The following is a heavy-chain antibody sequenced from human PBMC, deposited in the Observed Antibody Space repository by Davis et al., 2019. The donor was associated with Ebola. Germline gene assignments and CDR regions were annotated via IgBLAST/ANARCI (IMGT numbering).Heavy chain of an antibody. J-gene: IGHJ4*02. CDR1: GGTFSTYT. CDR2: IIPLLGTP. Sequence: AASVKVSCKASGGTFSTYTFSWVRQAPGQGLEWMGGIIPLLGTPNYAQKFQGRVTITADRSTSTAYMELSSLRSEDTAVYYCATPLAVAVNDHYWGQGTLVTVSS. CDR3: ATPLAVAVNDHY. V-gene: IGHV1-69*08. D-gene: IGHD6-19*01.